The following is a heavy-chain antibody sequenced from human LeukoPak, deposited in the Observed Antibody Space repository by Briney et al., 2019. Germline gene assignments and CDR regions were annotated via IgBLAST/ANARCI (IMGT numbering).Heavy chain of an antibody. CDR3: AKVLLWFGELSDSYYFDY. CDR2: ISGSGGST. J-gene: IGHJ4*02. CDR1: GFTFSSYA. D-gene: IGHD3-10*01. V-gene: IGHV3-23*01. Sequence: GGSLRLFCAASGFTFSSYAMSWVRQAPGKGLEWVSAISGSGGSTYYADSVKGRFTISRDNSKNTLYLQMNSLRAEDTAVYYCAKVLLWFGELSDSYYFDYWGQGTLVTVSS.